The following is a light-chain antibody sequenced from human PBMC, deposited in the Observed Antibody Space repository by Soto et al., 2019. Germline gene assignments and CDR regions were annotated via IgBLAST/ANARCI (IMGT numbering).Light chain of an antibody. Sequence: QSVLTQPPSVSGAPGQRVTISCTGSSSNIGAGYDVHWYQQLPGTAPKLLIYGNSNRPSGVPDRFSGPKSGTSASLAITGLQAEDEADYYCQSYDSSLRAWVFGGGTQLAV. CDR1: SSNIGAGYD. CDR2: GNS. V-gene: IGLV1-40*01. CDR3: QSYDSSLRAWV. J-gene: IGLJ3*02.